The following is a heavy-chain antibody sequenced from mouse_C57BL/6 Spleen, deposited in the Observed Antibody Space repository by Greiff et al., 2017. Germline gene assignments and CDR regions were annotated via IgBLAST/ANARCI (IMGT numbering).Heavy chain of an antibody. V-gene: IGHV1-9*01. J-gene: IGHJ2*01. CDR3: ARGTDYAQGGY. Sequence: QVQLKESGAELMKPGASVKLSCKATGYTFTGYWIEWVKQRPGHGLEWIGEILPGSGSTNYNEKFKGKATFTADTSSNTAYMQLSSLTTEDSAIYYCARGTDYAQGGYWGQGTTLTVSS. CDR1: GYTFTGYW. D-gene: IGHD1-1*02. CDR2: ILPGSGST.